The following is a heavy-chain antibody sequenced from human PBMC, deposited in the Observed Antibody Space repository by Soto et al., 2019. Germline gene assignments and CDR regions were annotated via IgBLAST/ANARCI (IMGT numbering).Heavy chain of an antibody. J-gene: IGHJ4*02. CDR2: INGDGSVT. V-gene: IGHV3-74*01. D-gene: IGHD6-19*01. Sequence: EVQLVESGGGLVQPGGSLRLSCTASGFTFSGFWMHWVRQAPGKGLVWVSRINGDGSVTNYADSVKGLFTISRDNAKNTLYLQMNSLRVEDTAVYYCVRVKETGGWGAFDYWGQGTLVTVSS. CDR3: VRVKETGGWGAFDY. CDR1: GFTFSGFW.